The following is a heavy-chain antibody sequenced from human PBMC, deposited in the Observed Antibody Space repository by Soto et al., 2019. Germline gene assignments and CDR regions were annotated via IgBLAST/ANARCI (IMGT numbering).Heavy chain of an antibody. CDR3: ARATCSGSNCYAAYFDS. Sequence: GGSLRLSCVASGFPFSNYWMSWVRQAPGKGLEWLASIKQDGSKKYYVDSVKGRFTISSDNAKNSLFLELNSLRAEDTAVYYCARATCSGSNCYAAYFDSWGQGALVTVSS. CDR2: IKQDGSKK. J-gene: IGHJ4*02. D-gene: IGHD2-15*01. CDR1: GFPFSNYW. V-gene: IGHV3-7*01.